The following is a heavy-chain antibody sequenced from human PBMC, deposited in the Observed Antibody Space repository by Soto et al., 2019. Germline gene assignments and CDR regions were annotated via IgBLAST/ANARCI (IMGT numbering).Heavy chain of an antibody. V-gene: IGHV3-66*01. D-gene: IGHD5-18*01. Sequence: EVQLVQSGGGLAQPGGSLRLSCVASGITVSSKFMIWVRQAPGKGLEWVSFLYSGGSTYYVDSVKGRFTISRDNTKNTLYLQMNSLRVEDTAVYYWASRPGAMDPPIMLPLDYWGQGTQVTVSS. CDR2: LYSGGST. CDR3: ASRPGAMDPPIMLPLDY. CDR1: GITVSSKF. J-gene: IGHJ4*02.